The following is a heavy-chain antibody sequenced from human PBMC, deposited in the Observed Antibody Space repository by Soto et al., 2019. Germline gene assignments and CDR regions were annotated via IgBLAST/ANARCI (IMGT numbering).Heavy chain of an antibody. CDR2: ISSSSSYI. CDR3: ARDSGRGYSGYDFDY. V-gene: IGHV3-21*01. J-gene: IGHJ4*02. CDR1: GFTFSSYS. D-gene: IGHD5-12*01. Sequence: GGSLRLSCAASGFTFSSYSMNWVRQAPGKGLEWVSSISSSSSYIYYADSVKGRFTISRDNAKNSLYLQMNSLRAEDTAVYYCARDSGRGYSGYDFDYWGQGTLVTVSS.